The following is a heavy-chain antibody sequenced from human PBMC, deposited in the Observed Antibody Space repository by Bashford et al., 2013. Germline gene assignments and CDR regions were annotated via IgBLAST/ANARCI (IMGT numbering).Heavy chain of an antibody. V-gene: IGHV5-51*01. Sequence: WVRQMPGKGLEWMGIIYPRDSETRYSPSFQGQVTMSADKSISTAYLQWSSLKASDTAMYYCAREGGRRSGDVYFDQWGQGNPGHRLL. CDR3: AREGGRRSGDVYFDQ. D-gene: IGHD4-17*01. CDR2: IYPRDSET. J-gene: IGHJ4*02.